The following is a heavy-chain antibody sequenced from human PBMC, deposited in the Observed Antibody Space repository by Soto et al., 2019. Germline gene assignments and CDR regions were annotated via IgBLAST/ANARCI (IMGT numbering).Heavy chain of an antibody. J-gene: IGHJ3*02. CDR1: GFTFSSYS. Sequence: GGSLRLSCAASGFTFSSYSMNWVRQAPGKGLEWVSSISSSSSYIYYADSVKGRFTISRDNAKNSLYLQMNSLRAEDTAVYYCARVRYYYDSSGYPNQAFDIWGQGTMVTVSS. CDR2: ISSSSSYI. D-gene: IGHD3-22*01. CDR3: ARVRYYYDSSGYPNQAFDI. V-gene: IGHV3-21*01.